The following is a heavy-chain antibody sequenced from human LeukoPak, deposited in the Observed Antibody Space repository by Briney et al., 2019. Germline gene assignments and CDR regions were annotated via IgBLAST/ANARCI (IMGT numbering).Heavy chain of an antibody. CDR1: GFTVSSNY. D-gene: IGHD3-10*01. CDR2: IYSGGST. CDR3: ARHRCGSGSPWDNWFDP. Sequence: GGSLRLSCAASGFTVSSNYMSWVRQAPGKGLEWVSVIYSGGSTYYADSVKGRFTISRDNSKSTLYLQMNSLRAEDTAVYYCARHRCGSGSPWDNWFDPWGQGTLVTVSS. J-gene: IGHJ5*02. V-gene: IGHV3-66*04.